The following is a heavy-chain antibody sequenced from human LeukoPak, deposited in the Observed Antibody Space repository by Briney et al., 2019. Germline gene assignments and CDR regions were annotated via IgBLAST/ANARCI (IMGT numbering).Heavy chain of an antibody. CDR2: IYHSGST. D-gene: IGHD6-6*01. Sequence: SETLSLTCTVSGDSISTYYWNWIRQPPGKGLEWIGYIYHSGSTNYNPSLKSRVTISVDTSKNQFSLKLSSVTAADTAVYYCARAFSSSSFYFNYWGQGTLVTVSS. V-gene: IGHV4-59*01. CDR1: GDSISTYY. J-gene: IGHJ4*02. CDR3: ARAFSSSSFYFNY.